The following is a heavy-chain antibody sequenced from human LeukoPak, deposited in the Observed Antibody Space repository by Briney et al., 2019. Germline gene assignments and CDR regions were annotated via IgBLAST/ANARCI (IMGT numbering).Heavy chain of an antibody. J-gene: IGHJ4*02. Sequence: SETLSITCAVSGYSISSGYYWGWIRQPPGKGLECIGSIYHSGSTYYNPSLKSRVTISVDTSKNQFSLKLSSVTAADTAVYYCARHSEYYDFWRGEVDYWGQGTLVTVSS. CDR3: ARHSEYYDFWRGEVDY. V-gene: IGHV4-38-2*01. CDR1: GYSISSGYY. CDR2: IYHSGST. D-gene: IGHD3-3*01.